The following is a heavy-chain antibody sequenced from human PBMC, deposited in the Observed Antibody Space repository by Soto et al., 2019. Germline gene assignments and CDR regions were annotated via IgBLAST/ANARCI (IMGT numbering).Heavy chain of an antibody. D-gene: IGHD5-12*01. V-gene: IGHV3-48*02. J-gene: IGHJ4*02. Sequence: GGSLRLSCAASAFTFSTYNMNWVRQAPGKGLEWVSYISSSSTTIYYADSVKGRFTISRDNAKNSLFLQMYNLRDEDTAVYYCARAMRGWMATVDSWGQGTLVTVSS. CDR2: ISSSSTTI. CDR1: AFTFSTYN. CDR3: ARAMRGWMATVDS.